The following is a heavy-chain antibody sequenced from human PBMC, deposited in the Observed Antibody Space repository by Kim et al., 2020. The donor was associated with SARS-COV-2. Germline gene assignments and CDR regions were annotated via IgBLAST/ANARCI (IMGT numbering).Heavy chain of an antibody. J-gene: IGHJ5*02. V-gene: IGHV4-34*01. CDR2: INDSGST. Sequence: SETLSLTCAVYGGSFSGYYWSWIRQPPGKGLEWIGEINDSGSTNYNPSLKSRVTISVDTSKNQFSLKLSSVTAADTAVYYCARGKNIVADDVRSNWFDPWGQEPWSPSPQ. CDR1: GGSFSGYY. D-gene: IGHD6-13*01. CDR3: ARGKNIVADDVRSNWFDP.